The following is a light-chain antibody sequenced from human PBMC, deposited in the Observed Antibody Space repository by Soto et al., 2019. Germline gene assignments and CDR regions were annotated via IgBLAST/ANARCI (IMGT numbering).Light chain of an antibody. CDR2: DVS. V-gene: IGLV2-14*03. Sequence: QSALTQPASVFGSPGQSITISCTGTSSDVGGYNYVSWYQQHPGKAPQLMIYDVSSRPSGVSLRFSGSKSGNTASLTISGLQAEDEAYYFCSSYTAITTTRVFGGGTKLTVL. CDR1: SSDVGGYNY. CDR3: SSYTAITTTRV. J-gene: IGLJ2*01.